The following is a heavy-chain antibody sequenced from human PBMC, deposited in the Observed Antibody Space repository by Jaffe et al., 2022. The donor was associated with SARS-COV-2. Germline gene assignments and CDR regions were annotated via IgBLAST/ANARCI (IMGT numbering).Heavy chain of an antibody. CDR2: AYYTGKT. CDR1: GSSIESYF. J-gene: IGHJ4*02. Sequence: QVQLQESGPGLVKPMETLSLTCTVSGSSIESYFWSWIRQPPGKELEWIGYAYYTGKTNYNPSLKSRVTISTDTSKKEVSLKLTSVTAADTAVYYCARSDYGDLLDYWGLGTPVIVSS. V-gene: IGHV4-59*01. D-gene: IGHD4-17*01. CDR3: ARSDYGDLLDY.